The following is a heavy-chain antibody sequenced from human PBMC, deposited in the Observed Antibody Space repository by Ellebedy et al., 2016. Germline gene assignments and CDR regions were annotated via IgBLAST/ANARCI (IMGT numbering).Heavy chain of an antibody. J-gene: IGHJ6*02. D-gene: IGHD1-1*01. CDR1: GFTFSRFG. CDR3: ARVRSPDFYNNIGMDV. CDR2: ISDDGSEK. Sequence: GGSLRLXCAASGFTFSRFGIHWVRQAPGKGLEWVALISDDGSEKYYTDSVKGRFTISRDNSKIRVFLQLNSLRVEDTAVYYCARVRSPDFYNNIGMDVWGQGTTVTVSS. V-gene: IGHV3-30*13.